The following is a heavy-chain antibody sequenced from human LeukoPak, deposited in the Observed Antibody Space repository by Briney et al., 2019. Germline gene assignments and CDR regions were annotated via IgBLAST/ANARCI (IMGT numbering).Heavy chain of an antibody. CDR1: GFTFSSYW. CDR2: INSDGSST. CDR3: ARVGSYSGGYDY. Sequence: EPGGSLRLSCAASGFTFSSYWMHWVRQAPGKGLVWVSRINSDGSSTSYADSVKGRFTISRDNAKNTLYLQMNSLRAEDTAVYYCARVGSYSGGYDYWGQGTLVTVSS. V-gene: IGHV3-74*01. J-gene: IGHJ4*02. D-gene: IGHD1-26*01.